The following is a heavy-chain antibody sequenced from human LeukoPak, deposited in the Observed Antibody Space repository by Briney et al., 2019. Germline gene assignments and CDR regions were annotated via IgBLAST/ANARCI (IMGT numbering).Heavy chain of an antibody. J-gene: IGHJ4*02. CDR1: GGTFSSYA. V-gene: IGHV1-69*13. Sequence: SVKVSCKASGGTFSSYAISWVRQAPGQGLEWMGGIIPIFGTANYAQKFQGRVTITADESTSTAYMELSSLRSEDTAVYYCARDRDCSSTSCYLPLTGWGQGTLVTVSS. D-gene: IGHD2-2*01. CDR2: IIPIFGTA. CDR3: ARDRDCSSTSCYLPLTG.